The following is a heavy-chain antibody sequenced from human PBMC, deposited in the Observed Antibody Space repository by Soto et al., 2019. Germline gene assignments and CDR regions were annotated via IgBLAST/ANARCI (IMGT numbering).Heavy chain of an antibody. Sequence: DVHLVDSGGGLVQPGRSLRLSCAASGFTFDDFAMHWVRQAPGKGLEWVSGISWNGGSVGYADSVKGRFTISRDNAKNSLYLQMNSLRAEDTALYYCAKGSTVLWFRGEDIGAFDIWGQGTMVTVSS. CDR3: AKGSTVLWFRGEDIGAFDI. D-gene: IGHD3-10*01. CDR2: ISWNGGSV. CDR1: GFTFDDFA. J-gene: IGHJ3*02. V-gene: IGHV3-9*01.